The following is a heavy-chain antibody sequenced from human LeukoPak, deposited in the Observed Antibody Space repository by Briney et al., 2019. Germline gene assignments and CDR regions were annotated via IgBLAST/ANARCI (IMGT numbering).Heavy chain of an antibody. D-gene: IGHD3-22*01. V-gene: IGHV4-39*01. J-gene: IGHJ4*02. CDR3: ARRVHYYYDSSGYYYFDY. CDR2: IYYSGST. CDR1: GGSISSSSYY. Sequence: SETLSLTCTVSGGSISSSSYYWGWIRQPPGKGLEWIGSIYYSGSTYYNPSLKSRVTISVDTSKNQFSLKLSSVPAADTAVYYCARRVHYYYDSSGYYYFDYWGQGTLVTVSS.